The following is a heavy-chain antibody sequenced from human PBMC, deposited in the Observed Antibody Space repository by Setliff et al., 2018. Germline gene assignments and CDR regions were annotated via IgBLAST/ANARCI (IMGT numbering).Heavy chain of an antibody. CDR2: IIPIFGTA. J-gene: IGHJ4*02. CDR3: ARAQSWSGGPYYFDN. V-gene: IGHV1-69*05. D-gene: IGHD3-3*01. CDR1: GGTFSSYD. Sequence: ASVKVSCKASGGTFSSYDISWVRQAPGQGLEWMGRIIPIFGTANYAQKFQGRVTMTRNTSISTAYMDLSSLRIEDTAVYYCARAQSWSGGPYYFDNWGQGTLVTVSS.